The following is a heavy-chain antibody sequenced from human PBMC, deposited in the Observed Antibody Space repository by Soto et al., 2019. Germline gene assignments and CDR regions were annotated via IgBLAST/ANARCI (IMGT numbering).Heavy chain of an antibody. CDR1: GYTFTGYY. CDR3: ARGTSSGWYRGVFWFDP. CDR2: INPNSGGT. Sequence: ASVKVSCKASGYTFTGYYMHWVRQAPGQGLEWTGWINPNSGGTNYAQKFQGWVTMTRDTSISTAYMELSRLRSDDTAVYYCARGTSSGWYRGVFWFDPWGQGNLVTVSS. V-gene: IGHV1-2*04. J-gene: IGHJ5*02. D-gene: IGHD6-19*01.